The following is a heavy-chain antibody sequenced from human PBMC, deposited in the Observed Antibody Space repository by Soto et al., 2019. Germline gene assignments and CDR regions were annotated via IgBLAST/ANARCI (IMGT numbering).Heavy chain of an antibody. J-gene: IGHJ3*02. D-gene: IGHD3-3*01. CDR3: ARHVNGFWSGFRNAFDI. CDR1: GYSFTSYW. Sequence: VESLKISCKGSGYSFTSYWIGWVRQMPGKGLEWMGIIYPGDSDTRYSPSFQGQVTISADKSISTAYLQWSSLKASDTAMYYCARHVNGFWSGFRNAFDIWGQGTMVTVSS. V-gene: IGHV5-51*01. CDR2: IYPGDSDT.